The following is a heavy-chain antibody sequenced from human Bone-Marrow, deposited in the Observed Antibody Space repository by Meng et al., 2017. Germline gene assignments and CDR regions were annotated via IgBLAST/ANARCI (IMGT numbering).Heavy chain of an antibody. Sequence: QVQLVQSGVEVKKPGDSVPLHCKASGYTFTNYDINWVRQATGQGLEWMGWMNPNNGNTGYAQKFQGRVTMTRSTSTSTVYMELSSLRSEDTAVYYCARDGRDGYTDSSDYWGQGTLVTVSS. D-gene: IGHD5-24*01. CDR1: GYTFTNYD. V-gene: IGHV1-8*01. CDR2: MNPNNGNT. CDR3: ARDGRDGYTDSSDY. J-gene: IGHJ4*02.